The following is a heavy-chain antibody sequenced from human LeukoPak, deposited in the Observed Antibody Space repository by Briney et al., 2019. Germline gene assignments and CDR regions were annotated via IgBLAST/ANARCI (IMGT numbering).Heavy chain of an antibody. CDR3: ARGLGYYDFWSGYYGVNDY. D-gene: IGHD3-3*01. Sequence: VASVKVSCKASGYTFTGYYMHWVRQAPGQGLEWMGWINPNSGGTNYAQKFQGRVTMTRDTSISTAYMELSRLRSDDTAVYYCARGLGYYDFWSGYYGVNDYWGQGTLVTVSS. J-gene: IGHJ4*02. CDR1: GYTFTGYY. CDR2: INPNSGGT. V-gene: IGHV1-2*02.